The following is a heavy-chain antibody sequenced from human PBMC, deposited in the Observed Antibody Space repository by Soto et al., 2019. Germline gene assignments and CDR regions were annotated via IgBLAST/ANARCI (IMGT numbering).Heavy chain of an antibody. CDR3: AKEWGKYSSSFYGLDV. D-gene: IGHD6-6*01. J-gene: IGHJ6*02. CDR1: GFTFSNYG. CDR2: ISIDGSNK. Sequence: QVHLVESGGGVVQPGRSLRLSCAASGFTFSNYGMHWVRQAPGKGLEWVSSISIDGSNKYYADSVKGRFTISRDNSKDTLYLQLGSLRDEEVAVYYCAKEWGKYSSSFYGLDVWGQGTKVTVSS. V-gene: IGHV3-30*18.